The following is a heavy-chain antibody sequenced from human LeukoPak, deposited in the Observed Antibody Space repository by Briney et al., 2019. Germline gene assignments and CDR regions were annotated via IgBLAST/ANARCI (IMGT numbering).Heavy chain of an antibody. V-gene: IGHV3-21*01. Sequence: PGGSLRLSCAASGFTFSSYSMNWVRQAPGKGLEWVSSISSSSSYIYYADSVKGRFTISRDNAKNSLYLQMNSLRAEDTAVYYCARDAEPPIAAAGTIDWLDPWGQGTLVTVSS. CDR2: ISSSSSYI. CDR1: GFTFSSYS. CDR3: ARDAEPPIAAAGTIDWLDP. D-gene: IGHD6-13*01. J-gene: IGHJ5*02.